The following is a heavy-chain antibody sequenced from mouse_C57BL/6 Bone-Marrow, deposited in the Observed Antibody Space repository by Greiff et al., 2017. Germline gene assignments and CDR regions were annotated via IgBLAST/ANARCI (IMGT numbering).Heavy chain of an antibody. J-gene: IGHJ4*01. CDR2: MLPGIGST. CDR1: GYTFTGYW. V-gene: IGHV1-9*01. Sequence: VQLQESGAELMKPGASVKLSCKATGYTFTGYWVEWVKQRPGHGLEWSGEMLPGIGSTNYNEKFKGKAAFTADTSSNAAYMQLSSLTTEDSAIYYCARCGYAMDYWGQGTSVTVSS. CDR3: ARCGYAMDY.